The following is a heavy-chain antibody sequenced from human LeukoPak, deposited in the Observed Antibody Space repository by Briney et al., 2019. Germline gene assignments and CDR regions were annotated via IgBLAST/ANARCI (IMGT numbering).Heavy chain of an antibody. D-gene: IGHD1-14*01. J-gene: IGHJ6*03. CDR3: ARARRNRYYYYYMDV. CDR1: GYTFTSYD. Sequence: ASVKVSCKASGYTFTSYDINWVRQATGQGLEWMGWMNPNSGNTGYAQKFQGRVTITRNTSISTAYMELSSLRSEDTAVYYCARARRNRYYYYYMDVWGKGTTVTVPS. V-gene: IGHV1-8*03. CDR2: MNPNSGNT.